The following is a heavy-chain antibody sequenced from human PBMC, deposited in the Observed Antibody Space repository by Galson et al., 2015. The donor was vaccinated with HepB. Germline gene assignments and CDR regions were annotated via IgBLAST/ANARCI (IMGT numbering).Heavy chain of an antibody. CDR2: SRKT. V-gene: IGHV1-18*04. CDR1: GYTFNKYD. J-gene: IGHJ4*02. Sequence: SVKVSCKAAGYTFNKYDITWVRQAPGQGLEWMGWSRKTTQKFQGRVTLTADRSTSTAYMELRSLTSEDTAVYYWARGGPYIRSSRNIYFFDYWGRGTLVTVSS. D-gene: IGHD6-6*01. CDR3: ARGGPYIRSSRNIYFFDY.